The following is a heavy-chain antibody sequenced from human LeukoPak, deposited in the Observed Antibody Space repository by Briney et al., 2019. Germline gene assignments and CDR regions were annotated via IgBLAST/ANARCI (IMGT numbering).Heavy chain of an antibody. Sequence: SETLSLTCTVSGGSLSSYYWSWIRQPPGKGLEWIGYIYYSGSTNYNPSLKSRVTISVDTSKNQFSLKLSSVTAADTAVYYCARAGVVPDYGMDVWGQGTTVTVSS. CDR3: ARAGVVPDYGMDV. CDR2: IYYSGST. V-gene: IGHV4-59*01. D-gene: IGHD2-2*01. CDR1: GGSLSSYY. J-gene: IGHJ6*02.